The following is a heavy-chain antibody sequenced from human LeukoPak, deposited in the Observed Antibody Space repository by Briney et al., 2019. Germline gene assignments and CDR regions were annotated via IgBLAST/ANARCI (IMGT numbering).Heavy chain of an antibody. CDR2: ISYDGSNK. D-gene: IGHD6-19*01. CDR1: GFTFSSYG. Sequence: PGGSLRLSCAASGFTFSSYGMHWVRQAPGKGLEWVAVISYDGSNKYYADSVKGRFTISRDNSKNTLYLQMNSLRAEDTAVYYCARDSGGSGWIYWYFDLWGRGTLVTVSS. CDR3: ARDSGGSGWIYWYFDL. V-gene: IGHV3-30*03. J-gene: IGHJ2*01.